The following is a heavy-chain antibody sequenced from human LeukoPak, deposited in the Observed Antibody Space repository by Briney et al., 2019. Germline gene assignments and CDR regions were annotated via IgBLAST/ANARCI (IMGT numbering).Heavy chain of an antibody. D-gene: IGHD2-21*02. CDR2: ISYDGSNK. CDR1: GFTFSSYG. Sequence: GGSLRLSCAASGFTFSSYGMHWVRQAPGKGLEWVAVISYDGSNKYYADSVKGRFTISRDNSKSTLYLQMNSLRAEDTAVYYCAKEDCGVDCSTFDYWGQGTLVTVSS. CDR3: AKEDCGVDCSTFDY. V-gene: IGHV3-30*18. J-gene: IGHJ4*02.